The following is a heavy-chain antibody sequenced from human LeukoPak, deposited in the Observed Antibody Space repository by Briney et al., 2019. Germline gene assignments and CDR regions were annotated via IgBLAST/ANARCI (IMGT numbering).Heavy chain of an antibody. CDR2: ISAYNGNA. J-gene: IGHJ4*02. Sequence: ASVKVSCKASGYTFTSYGISWVRQAPGQGLEWMGWISAYNGNANYAQKLQGRVTMTTDTSTSTAYMELRSLRSDDTAVYYCARVVPAAMSLIPRFDYWGQGTLVTVSS. V-gene: IGHV1-18*01. CDR3: ARVVPAAMSLIPRFDY. D-gene: IGHD2-2*01. CDR1: GYTFTSYG.